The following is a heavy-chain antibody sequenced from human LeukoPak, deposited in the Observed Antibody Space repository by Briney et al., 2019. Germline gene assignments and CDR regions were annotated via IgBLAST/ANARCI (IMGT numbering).Heavy chain of an antibody. CDR1: GYSFTSYW. V-gene: IGHV5-51*03. CDR3: ARLSYDFWSGYPNWFDP. D-gene: IGHD3-3*01. Sequence: PGESLKISCKGSGYSFTSYWIGWERQMPGKGLEWMGIIYPGDSDTIYSPSFQGHVTISADKSISTAYLQWSSLKASDTAMYYCARLSYDFWSGYPNWFDPWGQGTLVTVSS. CDR2: IYPGDSDT. J-gene: IGHJ5*02.